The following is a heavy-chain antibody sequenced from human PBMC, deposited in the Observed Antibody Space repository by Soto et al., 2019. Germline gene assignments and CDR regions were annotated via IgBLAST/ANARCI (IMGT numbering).Heavy chain of an antibody. V-gene: IGHV4-39*01. CDR2: IYHSGRT. Sequence: KTSEPLSLTCIVSGEFISSSSYYWGFIRLPPAKGLEWVGRIYHSGRTYYNPSFKSRVTISIEPSKKQFSLKLSSVTATDTAVYYCARQRTTVVTKAYLDHWGQGALVT. CDR1: GEFISSSSYY. J-gene: IGHJ4*02. CDR3: ARQRTTVVTKAYLDH. D-gene: IGHD2-21*02.